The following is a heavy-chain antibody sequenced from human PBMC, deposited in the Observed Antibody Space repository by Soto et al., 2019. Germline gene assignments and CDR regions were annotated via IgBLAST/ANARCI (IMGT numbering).Heavy chain of an antibody. V-gene: IGHV1-69*13. Sequence: SVKVSCKASGGTFSSYAISWVRQAPGQGLEWMGGIIPIFGTANYAQKFQGRVTITADESTSTAYMELSSLRSEDTAVYYCAIERGVTNYYYYYGMDVWGQGTTVTVSS. CDR2: IIPIFGTA. D-gene: IGHD3-10*01. CDR3: AIERGVTNYYYYYGMDV. J-gene: IGHJ6*02. CDR1: GGTFSSYA.